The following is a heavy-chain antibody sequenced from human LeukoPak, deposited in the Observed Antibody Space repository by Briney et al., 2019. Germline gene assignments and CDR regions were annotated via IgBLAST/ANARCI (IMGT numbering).Heavy chain of an antibody. J-gene: IGHJ5*02. V-gene: IGHV1-69*13. D-gene: IGHD5-18*01. CDR1: GGTFSSYA. CDR3: ARGGHSWIQLWQRGNNWFDP. CDR2: IIPIFGTA. Sequence: SVKVSCKASGGTFSSYAISWVRQAPGQGLEWMGGIIPIFGTANYAQKFQGRVTITADESTSTAYMELSSLRSEDTAVYYCARGGHSWIQLWQRGNNWFDPWGQGTLVIVSS.